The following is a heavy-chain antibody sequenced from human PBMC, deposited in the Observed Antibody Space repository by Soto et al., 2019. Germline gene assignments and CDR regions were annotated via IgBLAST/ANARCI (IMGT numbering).Heavy chain of an antibody. CDR2: INGDGTST. CDR1: GPTFRSYW. CDR3: ARDKSNSDDHTEYFQN. D-gene: IGHD1-26*01. V-gene: IGHV3-74*01. J-gene: IGHJ1*01. Sequence: PGGSLRLSCEASGPTFRSYWMHWVRQVAGKGLVWVSRINGDGTSTRYADSVEGRFTIFRDNAKNTLYLQMSSLRVEDTAMYYCARDKSNSDDHTEYFQNWGRGTLVTVSS.